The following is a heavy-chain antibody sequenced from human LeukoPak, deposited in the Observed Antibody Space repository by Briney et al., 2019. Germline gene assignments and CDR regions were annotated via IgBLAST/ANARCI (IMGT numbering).Heavy chain of an antibody. Sequence: TSETLPLTCTVSGGSISTYYWSWIRQPPGKGLEWIGYIYYNGATDYNPSLKSRVTISVDTSKNEFSLKLSSVTAADTALYYCARRTVTNGWFRIDYWGQGSLVIVSS. CDR2: IYYNGAT. D-gene: IGHD6-19*01. CDR1: GGSISTYY. V-gene: IGHV4-59*08. CDR3: ARRTVTNGWFRIDY. J-gene: IGHJ4*02.